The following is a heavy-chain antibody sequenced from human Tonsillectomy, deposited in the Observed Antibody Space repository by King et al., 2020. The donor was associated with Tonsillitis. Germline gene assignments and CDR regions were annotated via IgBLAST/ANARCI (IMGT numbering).Heavy chain of an antibody. Sequence: VQLVESGGDLVQPGGSLRLSCEASGFTFSDYWMNWVRQTPGKGLEWVANINQDGSKAYYVDSMKGRFTIARDNAENSLYLQMNSLRAEDTAVYFCARGARQSSEYSYMDGWGKGTTVTVSS. D-gene: IGHD6-19*01. CDR1: GFTFSDYW. J-gene: IGHJ6*03. CDR2: INQDGSKA. V-gene: IGHV3-7*03. CDR3: ARGARQSSEYSYMDG.